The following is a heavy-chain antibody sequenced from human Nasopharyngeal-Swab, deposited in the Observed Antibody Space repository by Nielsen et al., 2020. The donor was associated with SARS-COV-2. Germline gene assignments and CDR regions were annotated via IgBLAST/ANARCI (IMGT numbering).Heavy chain of an antibody. CDR3: ARGDSFDP. J-gene: IGHJ5*02. Sequence: GESLKISCAASESTFSGYSMSWVRQAPGKGPEWISYISSGGRTIRYVDSVKGRFTISRDKAGNTLSLQMNSLRDEDTGVYYCARGDSFDPWGQGTQVTVSS. CDR1: ESTFSGYS. CDR2: ISSGGRTI. V-gene: IGHV3-48*02.